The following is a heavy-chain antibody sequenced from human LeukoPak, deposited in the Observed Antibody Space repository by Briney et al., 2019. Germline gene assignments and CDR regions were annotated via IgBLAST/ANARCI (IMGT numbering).Heavy chain of an antibody. J-gene: IGHJ3*02. CDR2: IYYSGST. CDR3: ARLKYSSGWAGAFDI. Sequence: PWGSLRLSCAASRFTFSSYSMHWVRQPPGKGLEWIGSIYYSGSTYYNPSLKSRVTISVDTSKNQFSLKLTSVTAADTAVYYCARLKYSSGWAGAFDIWGQGTMVTVSS. V-gene: IGHV4-39*01. D-gene: IGHD6-19*01. CDR1: RFTFSSYS.